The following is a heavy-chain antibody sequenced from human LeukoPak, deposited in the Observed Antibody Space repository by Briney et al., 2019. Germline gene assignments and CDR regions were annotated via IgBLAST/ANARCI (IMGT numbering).Heavy chain of an antibody. CDR1: VGSISSSSYY. D-gene: IGHD3-9*01. CDR2: IYYIGST. Sequence: SETLSLTCTVSVGSISSSSYYCGSIRQPPGKGLEWIRSIYYIGSTYYHPSLKTRVTISVDTSKNQFSLKLSSVTAADTAVYYWARGTGYDILTGYYEDYWGQGTLVTVSS. J-gene: IGHJ4*02. V-gene: IGHV4-39*07. CDR3: ARGTGYDILTGYYEDY.